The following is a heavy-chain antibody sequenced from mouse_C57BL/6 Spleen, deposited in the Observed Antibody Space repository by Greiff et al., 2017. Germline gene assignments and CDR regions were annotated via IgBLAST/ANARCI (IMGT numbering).Heavy chain of an antibody. CDR3: ATRGSRYYYAMDY. J-gene: IGHJ4*01. D-gene: IGHD1-1*01. V-gene: IGHV1-18*01. CDR1: GYTFTDYN. CDR2: INPNNGGT. Sequence: EVQLQQSGPELVKPGASVKIPCKASGYTFTDYNMDWVKQSHGKSLEWIGDINPNNGGTIYNQKFKGKATLTVDKSSSTAYMELRSLTSEDTAVYYCATRGSRYYYAMDYWGQGTSVTVSS.